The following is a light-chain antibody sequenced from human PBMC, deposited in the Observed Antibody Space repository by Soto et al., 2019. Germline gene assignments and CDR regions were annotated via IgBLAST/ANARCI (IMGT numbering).Light chain of an antibody. CDR1: SSNIGSNT. V-gene: IGLV1-44*01. J-gene: IGLJ1*01. Sequence: QSVLTQPPSPSGTPGQRVTISCSGSSSNIGSNTVNWYQQLPGTAPKLLIYSNNQRPSGVPDRFSGSKSGTSAFLAISGLQSEDEADYYCAAWDDSLNGFVFGTGTKLTVL. CDR3: AAWDDSLNGFV. CDR2: SNN.